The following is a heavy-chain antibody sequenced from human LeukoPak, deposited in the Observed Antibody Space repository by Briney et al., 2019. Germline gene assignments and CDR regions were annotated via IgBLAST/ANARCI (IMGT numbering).Heavy chain of an antibody. CDR3: ARDYYYARGFDP. J-gene: IGHJ5*02. Sequence: ASVKVSCKASGYTFTSYAMHWVRQAPGQGLEWMGIINPSGGSTSYAQKFQGSVTMTRDTSTSTVYMELSSLRSEDTAVYYCARDYYYARGFDPWGQGTLVTVSS. D-gene: IGHD3-10*02. V-gene: IGHV1-46*01. CDR1: GYTFTSYA. CDR2: INPSGGST.